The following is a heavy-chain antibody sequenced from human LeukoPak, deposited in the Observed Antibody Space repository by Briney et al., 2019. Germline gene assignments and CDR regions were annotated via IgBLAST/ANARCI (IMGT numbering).Heavy chain of an antibody. CDR2: INSDGSST. CDR1: GFTFSRYW. D-gene: IGHD2-2*01. J-gene: IGHJ6*02. V-gene: IGHV3-74*01. Sequence: SGGSLRLSCAASGFTFSRYWMHWVRQAPGKGLVWVSRINSDGSSTFYADSVKGRFTISRDNAKNTLYLQMNRLRVEDTAVYYCARASVVVVPSYYYYAMDVWGQGTTVTVSS. CDR3: ARASVVVVPSYYYYAMDV.